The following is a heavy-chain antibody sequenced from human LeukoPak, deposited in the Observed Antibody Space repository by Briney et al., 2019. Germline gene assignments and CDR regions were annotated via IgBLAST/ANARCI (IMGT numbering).Heavy chain of an antibody. CDR3: ARDKGQYGSGARGFTWFDP. V-gene: IGHV4-39*06. CDR1: GGTISSNNYY. Sequence: PSETLSLTCTVSGGTISSNNYYWGCIRQPPGKGLEWIVYIFNSGNTYYNPSRKTRFIVTSDISKNQLLLMLKSVAAADTAVYYWARDKGQYGSGARGFTWFDPWGEGILVTASS. CDR2: IFNSGNT. J-gene: IGHJ5*02. D-gene: IGHD3-10*01.